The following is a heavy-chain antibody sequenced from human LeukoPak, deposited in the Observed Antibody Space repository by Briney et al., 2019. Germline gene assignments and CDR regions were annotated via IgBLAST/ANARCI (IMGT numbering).Heavy chain of an antibody. J-gene: IGHJ4*02. V-gene: IGHV4-30-4*08. CDR2: IYYSGST. Sequence: SETLSFTCTVSGGSISSGDYYWSWIRQPPGKGLEWIGYIYYSGSTYYNPSLKSRVTISVDTSKNQFSLKLSSVTAADTAVYYCARLTWVTFDYWGQGTLVTVSS. D-gene: IGHD4-23*01. CDR1: GGSISSGDYY. CDR3: ARLTWVTFDY.